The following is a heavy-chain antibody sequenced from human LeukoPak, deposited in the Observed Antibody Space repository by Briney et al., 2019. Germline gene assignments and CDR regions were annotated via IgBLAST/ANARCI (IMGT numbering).Heavy chain of an antibody. CDR2: IYYSGST. CDR3: ARATYHYDILTGRPLFYGMDV. J-gene: IGHJ6*02. Sequence: PSETLSLTCTVSGGSISSSSYYWGWIRQPPGKGLEWIGSIYYSGSTYYNPSLKSRVTISVDTSKNQFSLKLSSVTAADTAVYYCARATYHYDILTGRPLFYGMDVWGQGTTVTVSS. D-gene: IGHD3-9*01. CDR1: GGSISSSSYY. V-gene: IGHV4-39*07.